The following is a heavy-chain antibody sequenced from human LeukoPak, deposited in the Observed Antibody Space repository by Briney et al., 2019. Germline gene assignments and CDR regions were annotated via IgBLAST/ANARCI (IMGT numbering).Heavy chain of an antibody. J-gene: IGHJ4*02. V-gene: IGHV5-51*01. CDR3: ASLTDYYDSSAYLTEQIFFDY. CDR2: MYPGDSDT. CDR1: GYNFGNYW. Sequence: GESLKISCKGSGYNFGNYWIGWVRQLPGKGLEWMGIMYPGDSDTKYSPSFQGQVTISADKSISTAYVQWSSLKASDTAMYYCASLTDYYDSSAYLTEQIFFDYWGQGTLVTVSS. D-gene: IGHD3-22*01.